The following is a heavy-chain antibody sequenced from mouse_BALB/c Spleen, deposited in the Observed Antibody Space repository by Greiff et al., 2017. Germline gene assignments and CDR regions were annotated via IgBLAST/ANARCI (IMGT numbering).Heavy chain of an antibody. CDR1: GFTFTDYY. D-gene: IGHD2-4*01. V-gene: IGHV7-3*02. Sequence: EVKLLESGGGLVQPGGSLRLSCATSGFTFTDYYMSWVRQPPGKALEWLGFIRNKANGYTTEYSASVKGRFTISRDNSQSILYLQMNTLRAEDSATYYCARGRRDDYDRYYFDYWGQGTTLTVSS. J-gene: IGHJ2*01. CDR2: IRNKANGYTT. CDR3: ARGRRDDYDRYYFDY.